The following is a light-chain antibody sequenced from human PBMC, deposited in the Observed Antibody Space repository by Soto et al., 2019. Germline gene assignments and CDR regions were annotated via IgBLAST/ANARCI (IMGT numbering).Light chain of an antibody. Sequence: EIVLTQSPGTLSLSPGERATLSCRASQSVSSSYLAWYQQKPGQAPRPLIYDASNRATGIPARFSGSGSGTDFTLTISSLEPEDFAVYYCQQRSNWPITFGQGTRLEIK. CDR2: DAS. CDR1: QSVSSSY. J-gene: IGKJ5*01. V-gene: IGKV3-11*01. CDR3: QQRSNWPIT.